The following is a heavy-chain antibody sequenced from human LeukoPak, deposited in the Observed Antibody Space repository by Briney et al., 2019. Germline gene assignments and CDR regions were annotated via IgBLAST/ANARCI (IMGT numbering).Heavy chain of an antibody. CDR1: GGSISSYY. V-gene: IGHV4-59*01. J-gene: IGHJ4*02. CDR2: IYCSGST. D-gene: IGHD2-15*01. Sequence: SETLSLTCTVSGGSISSYYWSWIRQPPGKGLEWIGYIYCSGSTNYNPSLKGRVTISVDTSKNQFSLKLSSVTAADTAVYYCARLTALYYFDYWGQGTLVTVSS. CDR3: ARLTALYYFDY.